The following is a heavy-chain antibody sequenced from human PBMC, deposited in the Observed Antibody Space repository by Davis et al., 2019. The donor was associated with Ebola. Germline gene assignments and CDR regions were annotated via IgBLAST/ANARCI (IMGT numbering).Heavy chain of an antibody. CDR3: TTDSYYDSNALDY. V-gene: IGHV3-15*07. J-gene: IGHJ4*02. CDR1: GFTFSSYS. D-gene: IGHD3-22*01. Sequence: GESLKISCAASGFTFSSYSMNWVRQAPGKGLEWVGRIKSKTDGGTTDYAAPVKGRFTISRDDSKHTLYLQMNRLKTEDTTVYYCTTDSYYDSNALDYWGQGTLVTVSS. CDR2: IKSKTDGGTT.